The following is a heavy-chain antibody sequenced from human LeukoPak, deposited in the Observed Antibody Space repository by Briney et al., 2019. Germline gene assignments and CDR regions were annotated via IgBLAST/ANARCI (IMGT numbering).Heavy chain of an antibody. CDR2: IYYSGST. D-gene: IGHD6-19*01. J-gene: IGHJ4*02. CDR1: GGSINSYY. V-gene: IGHV4-59*01. CDR3: ARDLKIGYNSGWYSFDY. Sequence: SETLSLTCTVSGGSINSYYWSWIRQPPGKGLEWIGYIYYSGSTNYNPSLKSRVTMSVDTSKNQFSLKLTSVTAADTAVYYRARDLKIGYNSGWYSFDYWGQGTLVTVSS.